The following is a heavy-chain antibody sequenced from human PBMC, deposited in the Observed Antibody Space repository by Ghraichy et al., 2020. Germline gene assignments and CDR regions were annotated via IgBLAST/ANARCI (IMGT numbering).Heavy chain of an antibody. D-gene: IGHD2-8*01. Sequence: SETLSLTCAVYGGSFSGYYWSWIRQPPGKGLEWIGEINHSGSTNYNPSLKSRVTISVDTSKNQFSLKLSSVTAADTAVYYCARVLLGTNGAFDIWGQGTMVTVSS. CDR1: GGSFSGYY. CDR2: INHSGST. CDR3: ARVLLGTNGAFDI. V-gene: IGHV4-34*01. J-gene: IGHJ3*02.